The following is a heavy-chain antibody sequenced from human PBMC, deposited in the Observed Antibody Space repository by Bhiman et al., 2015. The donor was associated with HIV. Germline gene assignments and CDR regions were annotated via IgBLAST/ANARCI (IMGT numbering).Heavy chain of an antibody. Sequence: QVQLVESGGGVVQPGRSLRLSCAASGFTFSRHAMHWVRQAPGKGLEWVAYIRFDGDKNAYADSVQGRFIISRDNSRKTLYLQMSSLRVEDTAVYYCAREDRLPFDYWGQGTLVTVSS. J-gene: IGHJ4*02. CDR2: IRFDGDKN. CDR3: AREDRLPFDY. D-gene: IGHD4-11*01. CDR1: GFTFSRHA. V-gene: IGHV3-30*03.